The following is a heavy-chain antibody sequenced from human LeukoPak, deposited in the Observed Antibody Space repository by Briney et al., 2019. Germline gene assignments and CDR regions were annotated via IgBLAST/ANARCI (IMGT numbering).Heavy chain of an antibody. J-gene: IGHJ4*02. Sequence: GGSLRLSCAASGFTFSSYAMSWVRQAPGKGLEWVSAISGSGGSTYYADSVKGRFTISRDNSKNTLYLQMNRLRAKDTAVYYCAKDRGERWGATEYYFDYWGQGTLVTVSS. D-gene: IGHD1-26*01. CDR2: ISGSGGST. V-gene: IGHV3-23*01. CDR1: GFTFSSYA. CDR3: AKDRGERWGATEYYFDY.